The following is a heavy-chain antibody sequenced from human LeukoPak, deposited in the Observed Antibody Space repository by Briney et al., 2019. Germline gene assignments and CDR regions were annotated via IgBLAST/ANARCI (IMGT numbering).Heavy chain of an antibody. CDR1: GFTFSDYW. J-gene: IGHJ5*01. V-gene: IGHV3-74*01. CDR3: VRDWDHFDFDS. CDR2: INGGGNYQ. D-gene: IGHD1-26*01. Sequence: PGGSLRLSCAASGFTFSDYWMHWVRQAPGKGLVWVPRINGGGNYQNYADSVKGRFTISRDNAKSTLYLHMISLRVEDTAVYYCVRDWDHFDFDSWGQGALVSVSS.